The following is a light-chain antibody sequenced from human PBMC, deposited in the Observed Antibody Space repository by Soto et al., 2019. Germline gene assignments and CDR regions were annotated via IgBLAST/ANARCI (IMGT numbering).Light chain of an antibody. V-gene: IGKV3-15*01. Sequence: EIVMTQSPSTLSVSTGERATLSCRASQSVSSNLAWYQQKPGQAPRLLIYGASTRATGIPARFSGSGSGTEFTLTISSLQSEDFAVYYCQQYVSSPVTFGGGTKVDIK. CDR3: QQYVSSPVT. CDR2: GAS. CDR1: QSVSSN. J-gene: IGKJ4*01.